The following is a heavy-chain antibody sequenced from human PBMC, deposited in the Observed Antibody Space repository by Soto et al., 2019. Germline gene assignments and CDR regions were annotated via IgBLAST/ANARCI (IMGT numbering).Heavy chain of an antibody. CDR3: ARGSYYDILTGTNWFDP. D-gene: IGHD3-9*01. V-gene: IGHV4-59*11. CDR1: GGSINNHY. J-gene: IGHJ5*02. Sequence: PSETLSLTCTVSGGSINNHYWSWIRPPPGKGLEWLGYVYYNGITNYNPSLKSRVTMSVDTSKNQVSLNLTSLTAADTAVYYCARGSYYDILTGTNWFDPWGQGTLVTVSS. CDR2: VYYNGIT.